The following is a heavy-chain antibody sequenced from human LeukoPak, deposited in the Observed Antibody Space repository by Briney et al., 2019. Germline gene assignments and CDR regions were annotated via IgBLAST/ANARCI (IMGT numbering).Heavy chain of an antibody. V-gene: IGHV4-31*11. Sequence: SETLSLTCAVYGGSFSSSDYSWSWIRQHPGEGLEWLGYIYYTGSAYHNPSLKSRLTMSVDTSKNQFSLRLGSVTAADTAVYYCARESIKFCAGTNCSTWGQGTLVTVSS. CDR1: GGSFSSSDYS. J-gene: IGHJ4*02. CDR3: ARESIKFCAGTNCST. CDR2: IYYTGSA. D-gene: IGHD6-13*01.